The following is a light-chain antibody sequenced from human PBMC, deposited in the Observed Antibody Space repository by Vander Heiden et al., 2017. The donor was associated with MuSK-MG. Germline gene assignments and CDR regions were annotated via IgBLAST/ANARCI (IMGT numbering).Light chain of an antibody. CDR1: QSVGSD. J-gene: IGKJ3*01. Sequence: EIVLTQSPATQSWSPGERVPLSCRASQSVGSDLAGTKQRHGRATRLHIHDASIRSTVLPASFSGSRSGTYFPLTISRLPPEVFTVYYCQQRSHSPRVFGPGTKVDIK. CDR2: DAS. V-gene: IGKV3-11*01. CDR3: QQRSHSPRV.